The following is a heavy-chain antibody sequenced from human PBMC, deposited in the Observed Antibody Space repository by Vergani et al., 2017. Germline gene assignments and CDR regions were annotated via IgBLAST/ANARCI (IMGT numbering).Heavy chain of an antibody. CDR1: GASISSGDSY. J-gene: IGHJ2*01. CDR3: ARSQGDYWYFDL. CDR2: IAHTGAS. V-gene: IGHV4-30-4*08. Sequence: QVQLQESGPGVVKPSQTLSLTCSVSGASISSGDSYWSWIRQTPGKGLEWIGYIAHTGASYYNPSLKSRVSVSLDTSKNRFSLNRTSVTATDTAVYYCARSQGDYWYFDLWGPGSLVTVSS. D-gene: IGHD2-21*01.